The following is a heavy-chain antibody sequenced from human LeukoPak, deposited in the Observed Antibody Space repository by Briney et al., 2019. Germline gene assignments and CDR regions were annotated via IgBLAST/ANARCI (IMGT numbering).Heavy chain of an antibody. D-gene: IGHD2-21*02. J-gene: IGHJ4*02. Sequence: ASVKVSCKASGYTFSSYDINWVRQATGQGLEWVGWMNPNSGNTGYAQRFQGRVTLTRDTSISTAYMELSGLTSEDTAAYYCAREARLTAHFDYWGQGTLVTVSS. V-gene: IGHV1-8*01. CDR3: AREARLTAHFDY. CDR2: MNPNSGNT. CDR1: GYTFSSYD.